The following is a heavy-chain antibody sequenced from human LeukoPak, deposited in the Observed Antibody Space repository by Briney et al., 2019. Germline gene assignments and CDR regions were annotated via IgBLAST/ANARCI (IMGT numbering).Heavy chain of an antibody. V-gene: IGHV1-2*02. D-gene: IGHD3-10*01. CDR2: INPNSGGT. CDR1: GYTFTGYY. J-gene: IGHJ4*02. CDR3: ARRYGSGMGGDC. Sequence: ASVKVSCKASGYTFTGYYMHWVRQAPGQGLEWMGWINPNSGGTNYAQKFQGRVTMTTDTSTSTAYMELRSLRSDDTAVYYCARRYGSGMGGDCWGQGTLVTVSS.